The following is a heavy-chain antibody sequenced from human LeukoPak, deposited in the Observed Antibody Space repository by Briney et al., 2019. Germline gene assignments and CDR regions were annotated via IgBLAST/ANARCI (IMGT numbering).Heavy chain of an antibody. V-gene: IGHV4-39*01. CDR1: FGSISRSRYY. D-gene: IGHD6-19*01. CDR2: IYYIGSP. CDR3: ARPITTAVGIDY. Sequence: PSETLSLTCTVSFGSISRSRYYWGWVRQPPGKGLEWLVFIYYIGSPYYHPSLKSRTPISVATSKNQLSLKLSSVTAANTAVYYCARPITTAVGIDYSGQGTPLTASS. J-gene: IGHJ4*02.